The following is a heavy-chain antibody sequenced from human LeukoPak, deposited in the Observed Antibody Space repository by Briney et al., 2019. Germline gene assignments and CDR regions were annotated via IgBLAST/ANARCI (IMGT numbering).Heavy chain of an antibody. V-gene: IGHV1-46*01. D-gene: IGHD6-13*01. CDR2: INPSGGST. J-gene: IGHJ6*04. Sequence: VQCFFQAPWGHFTSQYMEWGRPAPGERGGGGGIINPSGGSTSYAQKFQGRVTMTRDMSTSTVYMELSSLRSEDTAVYYCARAIAAALPTGLDVWGKGTTVTVSS. CDR1: WGHFTSQY. CDR3: ARAIAAALPTGLDV.